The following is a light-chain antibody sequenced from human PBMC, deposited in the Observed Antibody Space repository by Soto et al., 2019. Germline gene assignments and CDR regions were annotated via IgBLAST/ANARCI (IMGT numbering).Light chain of an antibody. J-gene: IGKJ1*01. Sequence: DIQIAQSPSSVSASVGDRVTITCRTSQPISDYINWYQQKPGKAPSLLIYTASNLQNGVPSRFSGSPSGTHFTLTISSPQPEDFATYYCQQSYNTPRTFGQGTNADIK. CDR2: TAS. V-gene: IGKV1-39*01. CDR3: QQSYNTPRT. CDR1: QPISDY.